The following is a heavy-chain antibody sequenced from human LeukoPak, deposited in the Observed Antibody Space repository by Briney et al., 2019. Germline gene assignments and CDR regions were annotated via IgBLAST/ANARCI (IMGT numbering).Heavy chain of an antibody. CDR1: DFTVSYRN. CDR2: IYSSGDA. D-gene: IGHD3-10*01. CDR3: ATGYYFGSGSYRYLDY. J-gene: IGHJ4*02. Sequence: PGASMIFCYAASDFTVSYRNRRWRRQTPGKGLQWAVLIYSSGDAYTPESVNGRFTISRDDSENTLYLQMDSLRAEDTAVYYCATGYYFGSGSYRYLDYWGQGTLVTVSS. V-gene: IGHV3-53*01.